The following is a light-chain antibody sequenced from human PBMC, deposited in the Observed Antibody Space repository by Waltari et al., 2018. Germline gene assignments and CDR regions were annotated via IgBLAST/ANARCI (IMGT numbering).Light chain of an antibody. Sequence: QSALTQPRSVSGSPGQSVTISCAGTSSDVGAYNHVSWYQQSPGTAPKLLIYEVNNRPSGVPARCSASKSGNTASLTISGLRAEDEADYYCCSYAGDYTLVFGGGTKLTVL. V-gene: IGLV2-11*01. CDR1: SSDVGAYNH. CDR2: EVN. J-gene: IGLJ2*01. CDR3: CSYAGDYTLV.